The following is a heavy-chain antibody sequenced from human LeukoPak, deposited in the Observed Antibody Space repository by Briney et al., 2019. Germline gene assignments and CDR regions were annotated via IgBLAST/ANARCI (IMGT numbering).Heavy chain of an antibody. CDR1: GESFSGYY. J-gene: IGHJ4*02. CDR2: IIDTGST. CDR3: ARQKVYDILTGYYRRQVYYFDY. D-gene: IGHD3-9*01. Sequence: SETLSLTCVVYGESFSGYYWTWTRQPPGKGLEWIGEIIDTGSTNYNPSLKSRVTISVDTSKNQFSLKLSSVTAADTAVYYCARQKVYDILTGYYRRQVYYFDYWGQGTLVTVSS. V-gene: IGHV4-34*12.